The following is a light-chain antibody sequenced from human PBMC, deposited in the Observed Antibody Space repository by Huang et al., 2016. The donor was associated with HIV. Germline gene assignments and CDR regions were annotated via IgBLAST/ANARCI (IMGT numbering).Light chain of an antibody. CDR2: TAS. CDR3: QQSYSAPKT. CDR1: QSVSTS. Sequence: DIQMTQSPSSLSASVGDRVTITCRASQSVSTSLNLYQQKPGKAPKPRSYTASTLHGGVPSRFSGSGAGTDFTLTISSLQPEDFATYYCQQSYSAPKTFGQGTKVDIK. V-gene: IGKV1-39*01. J-gene: IGKJ1*01.